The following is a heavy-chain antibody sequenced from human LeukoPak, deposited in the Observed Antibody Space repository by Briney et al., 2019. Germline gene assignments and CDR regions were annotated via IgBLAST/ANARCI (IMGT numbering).Heavy chain of an antibody. D-gene: IGHD4-11*01. V-gene: IGHV3-66*01. CDR3: ASGETTAFDY. CDR1: GFTVSRNY. Sequence: PGGSLRLSCAGSGFTVSRNYMNCVRQTPGKGLEWVSAIYRGVSTDYADSVKGRFTISRDNSKNTLYLQMNSLRAEVTAVYYCASGETTAFDYWGQGTLVTVSS. CDR2: IYRGVST. J-gene: IGHJ4*02.